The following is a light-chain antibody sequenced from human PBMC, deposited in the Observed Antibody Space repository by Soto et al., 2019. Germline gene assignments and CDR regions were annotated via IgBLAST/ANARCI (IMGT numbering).Light chain of an antibody. Sequence: EIVLTQSPGTLSLSSGERATLSCRASQSISDGYLAWYQQKPGQAPSLLIYDTSTRATGIPDRFSGSGPGTDFALTINRVEPEDCAIYFCQQYGSSPGTFGHGTKVDIK. J-gene: IGKJ1*01. CDR3: QQYGSSPGT. V-gene: IGKV3-20*01. CDR2: DTS. CDR1: QSISDGY.